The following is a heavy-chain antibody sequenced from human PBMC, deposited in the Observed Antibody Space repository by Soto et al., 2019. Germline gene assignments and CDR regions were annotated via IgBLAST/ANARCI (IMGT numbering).Heavy chain of an antibody. D-gene: IGHD6-19*01. CDR1: GYTFTSYG. Sequence: ASVKVSCKASGYTFTSYGISWVRQAPGQGLEWMGWISAYNGNTNYAQKLQGRVTMTTDTSTSTAYMELRSLRSDGTAVYYCARDSPYSSGWFYFQNYNYYYGMDVWGQGTTVTVSS. CDR3: ARDSPYSSGWFYFQNYNYYYGMDV. CDR2: ISAYNGNT. J-gene: IGHJ6*02. V-gene: IGHV1-18*01.